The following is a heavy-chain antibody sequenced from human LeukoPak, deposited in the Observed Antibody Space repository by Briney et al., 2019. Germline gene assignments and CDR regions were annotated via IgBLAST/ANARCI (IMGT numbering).Heavy chain of an antibody. CDR2: IYPGDSGT. V-gene: IGHV5-51*01. CDR3: ARGDAGYYFDF. D-gene: IGHD1-26*01. J-gene: IGHJ4*02. CDR1: GYSFASYW. Sequence: GESLKISCKGSGYSFASYWIGWVRQMPGKGLEWMGVIYPGDSGTRYSPSFQGQVTISADKSISTAYLQWSGLKASDTAMYYCARGDAGYYFDFWGQGTLVTVSS.